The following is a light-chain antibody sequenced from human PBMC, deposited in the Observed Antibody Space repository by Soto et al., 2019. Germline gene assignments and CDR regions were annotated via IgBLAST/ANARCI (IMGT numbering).Light chain of an antibody. CDR1: SSVVGGYNF. Sequence: QSALTQPASVSGSPGQSITISCIGTSSVVGGYNFVSWYQQHPGKAPKLMIYEVSNRPSGVSNRFSGSKSGNTASLTISGLQAEDEADYYCSSYTSSRTYVFGTGTKGTVL. CDR3: SSYTSSRTYV. V-gene: IGLV2-14*01. J-gene: IGLJ1*01. CDR2: EVS.